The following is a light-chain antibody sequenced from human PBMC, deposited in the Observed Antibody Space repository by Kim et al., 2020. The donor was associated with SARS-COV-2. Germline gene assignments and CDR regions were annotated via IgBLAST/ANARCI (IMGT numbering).Light chain of an antibody. CDR3: QVWDSSSDHVV. V-gene: IGLV3-21*04. CDR2: YDI. J-gene: IGLJ2*01. Sequence: SYELTQPPSVSVAPGKTARITCGGNNIGSKSVNWYQQKPGQAPVLVIYYDIERPSGIPERVSGSNSVNTATLTISRVEAGDEADYYCQVWDSSSDHVVFGGGTQLSVL. CDR1: NIGSKS.